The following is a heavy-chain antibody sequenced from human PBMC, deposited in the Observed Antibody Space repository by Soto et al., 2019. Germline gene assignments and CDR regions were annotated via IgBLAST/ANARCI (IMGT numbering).Heavy chain of an antibody. CDR3: ARAFRHDSSGYYYPGFFDY. CDR1: GYSISIGYY. V-gene: IGHV4-38-2*01. Sequence: SETLSLTCAFSGYSISIGYYWGWIRQPPGKGLEWIGNIYNSGSTYYNPSLKSRVTISVDTSKNQFSLKLSSVTAADTAVYYCARAFRHDSSGYYYPGFFDYWGQGTPVTVSS. J-gene: IGHJ4*02. D-gene: IGHD3-22*01. CDR2: IYNSGST.